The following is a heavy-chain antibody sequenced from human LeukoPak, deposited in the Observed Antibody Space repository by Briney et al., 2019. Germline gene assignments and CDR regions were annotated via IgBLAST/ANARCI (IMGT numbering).Heavy chain of an antibody. Sequence: GGSLRLSCEPSIFVFSEYYMHWVRLAPGKGLEWVGRIKSKTDGGTTDYAAPVKGRFTISRDDSKNTLYLQMNSLKTEDTAVYYCTTTPSGSEENLDYWGQGTLVTVSS. CDR3: TTTPSGSEENLDY. V-gene: IGHV3-15*01. D-gene: IGHD1-26*01. CDR2: IKSKTDGGTT. CDR1: IFVFSEYY. J-gene: IGHJ4*02.